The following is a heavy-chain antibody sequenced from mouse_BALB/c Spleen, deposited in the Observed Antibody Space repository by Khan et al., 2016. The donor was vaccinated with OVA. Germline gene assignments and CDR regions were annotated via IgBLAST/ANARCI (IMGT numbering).Heavy chain of an antibody. CDR3: VHPSYGPRNFDV. D-gene: IGHD1-1*02. Sequence: EVQLQESGTELVKPGASVKLSCTASGFNIKDTYMHWVKQRPEQGLEWIGRIAPANGETKYDPKFQGKATITADTSSNPSYLQLSSLTSEDTAVDYCVHPSYGPRNFDVWGAGTTVTVSS. CDR2: IAPANGET. V-gene: IGHV14-3*02. J-gene: IGHJ1*01. CDR1: GFNIKDTY.